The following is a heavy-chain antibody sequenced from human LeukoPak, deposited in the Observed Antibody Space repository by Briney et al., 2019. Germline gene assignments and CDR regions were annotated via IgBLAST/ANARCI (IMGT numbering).Heavy chain of an antibody. J-gene: IGHJ3*02. CDR2: INHSGST. Sequence: PSETLSLTCAVYGGSFSGYYWSWIRRPPGKGLEWIGEINHSGSTNYNPSLKSRVTISVDRSKNQFSLKLSSVTAADTAVYYCARASSALEWIDAFDIWGQGTMVTVSS. CDR3: ARASSALEWIDAFDI. CDR1: GGSFSGYY. V-gene: IGHV4-34*01. D-gene: IGHD3-3*01.